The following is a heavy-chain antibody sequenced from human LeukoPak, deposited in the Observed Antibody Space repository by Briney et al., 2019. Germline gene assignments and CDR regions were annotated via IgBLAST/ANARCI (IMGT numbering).Heavy chain of an antibody. CDR2: ISNDGVT. J-gene: IGHJ4*02. D-gene: IGHD6-19*01. CDR1: GFTVSSFY. CDR3: AGDKTSSGWYEIDY. V-gene: IGHV3-53*01. Sequence: GGSLRLSCAASGFTVSSFYMNWVRQAPGKGLESVSVISNDGVTYYADSVKGRFTISRDNSKNTVYLQMNSLRAEDTALYYCAGDKTSSGWYEIDYWGQGTLVTVSS.